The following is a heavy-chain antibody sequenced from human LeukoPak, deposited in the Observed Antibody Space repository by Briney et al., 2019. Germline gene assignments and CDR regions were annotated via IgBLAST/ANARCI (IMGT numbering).Heavy chain of an antibody. CDR3: AREGPLRLPYSDP. J-gene: IGHJ5*02. V-gene: IGHV1-2*02. CDR1: GYTFTGYY. D-gene: IGHD5/OR15-5a*01. CDR2: INPNIGGT. Sequence: ASVKVSCKASGYTFTGYYIHWVRQAPGQGLEWMGWINPNIGGTNYAQKFQGRVTMTRDTSISTAYMELSSLRSDDTAVYYCAREGPLRLPYSDPWGQGTLVTVSS.